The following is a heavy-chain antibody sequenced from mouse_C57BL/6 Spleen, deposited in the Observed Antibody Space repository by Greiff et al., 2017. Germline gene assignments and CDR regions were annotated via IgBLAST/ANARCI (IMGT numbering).Heavy chain of an antibody. J-gene: IGHJ1*03. CDR2: INPNNGGT. Sequence: EVQLQQSGPELVKPGASVKMSCKASGYTFTDYYMHWVKQSPGKSLEWIGYINPNNGGTSYNQKFKGKATLTVNKSSSTAYMELRSLTSEDSAVYYCAGTAQARYFDVWGTGTTVTVSS. V-gene: IGHV1-22*01. D-gene: IGHD3-2*02. CDR3: AGTAQARYFDV. CDR1: GYTFTDYY.